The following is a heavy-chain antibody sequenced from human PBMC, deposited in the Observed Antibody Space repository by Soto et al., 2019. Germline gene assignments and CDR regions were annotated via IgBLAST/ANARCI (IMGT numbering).Heavy chain of an antibody. D-gene: IGHD3-3*01. CDR1: GGTFSSYA. V-gene: IGHV1-69*13. CDR2: IIPIFGTA. CDR3: ARGDYDFWSGYYTPYYFDY. Sequence: SVKVYCKAAGGTFSSYAISLVRQAPGQGLEWMGGIIPIFGTANYAQKFQGRVTITADESTSTAYMELSSLRSEDTAVYYCARGDYDFWSGYYTPYYFDYWGQGTLVTVSS. J-gene: IGHJ4*02.